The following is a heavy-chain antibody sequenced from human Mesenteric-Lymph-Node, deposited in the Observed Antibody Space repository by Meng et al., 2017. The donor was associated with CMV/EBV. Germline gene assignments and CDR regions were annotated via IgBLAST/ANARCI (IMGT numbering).Heavy chain of an antibody. CDR3: ARGDPRYCGAIDCYVQFDY. CDR1: GASISTISYY. J-gene: IGHJ4*02. Sequence: SETLSLTCTVSGASISTISYYWGWVRQPPGTGLEWIGSIFYSGRTSYNPSLKSRVTISVDTSKNQFSLRFNSVTATDTAVYYCARGDPRYCGAIDCYVQFDYWGQGALVTVSS. CDR2: IFYSGRT. D-gene: IGHD4/OR15-4a*01. V-gene: IGHV4-39*01.